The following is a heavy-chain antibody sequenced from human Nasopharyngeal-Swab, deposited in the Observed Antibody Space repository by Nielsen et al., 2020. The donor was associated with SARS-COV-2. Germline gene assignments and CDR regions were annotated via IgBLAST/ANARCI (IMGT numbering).Heavy chain of an antibody. CDR2: IIPILGIA. V-gene: IGHV1-69*04. Sequence: SVKVSCKASGGTFSSYAISWVRQAPGQGLEWMGSIIPILGIANYAQKFQGRVTITADKSTSTAYMELSSLRSEDTAVYYCARGGYSYGSSYGMDVWGQGTTVTVSS. CDR3: ARGGYSYGSSYGMDV. D-gene: IGHD5-18*01. J-gene: IGHJ6*02. CDR1: GGTFSSYA.